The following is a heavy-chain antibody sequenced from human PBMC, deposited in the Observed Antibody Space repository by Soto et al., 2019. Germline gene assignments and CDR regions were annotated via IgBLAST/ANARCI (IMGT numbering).Heavy chain of an antibody. CDR3: GRGRRWLRYQDTRLDP. V-gene: IGHV4-34*01. D-gene: IGHD5-12*01. CDR1: GGSFSGYY. CDR2: INHSGNT. Sequence: SETLSLTCAVYGGSFSGYYWTWIRQPPGKGLEWLGEINHSGNTNYNPSLKSRVTIIINTSNNQFSLKLSSVTAADTAVYYCGRGRRWLRYQDTRLDPWGQGTLVTVSS. J-gene: IGHJ5*02.